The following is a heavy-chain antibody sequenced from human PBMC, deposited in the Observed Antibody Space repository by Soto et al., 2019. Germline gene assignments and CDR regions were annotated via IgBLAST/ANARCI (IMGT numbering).Heavy chain of an antibody. V-gene: IGHV3-23*01. J-gene: IGHJ4*02. D-gene: IGHD6-19*01. Sequence: GSLRLSCAASGFTLSSYAMNWVRQAPGKGLEWVSTISGSGGSTYYADSVKGRFTISRDNSKNTLYLQMNILRAEDTAVYYCAKGSGWSLSDFDYRGQRTLVTGSS. CDR2: ISGSGGST. CDR3: AKGSGWSLSDFDY. CDR1: GFTLSSYA.